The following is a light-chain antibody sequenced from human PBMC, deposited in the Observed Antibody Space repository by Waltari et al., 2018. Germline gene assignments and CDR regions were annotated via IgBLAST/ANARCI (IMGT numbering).Light chain of an antibody. V-gene: IGKV4-1*01. CDR1: QSVLYSSNNKNC. CDR3: HQYYSSPWT. J-gene: IGKJ1*01. Sequence: DIVMTQSPDSLAVSLGERATINCKSSQSVLYSSNNKNCLAWYQQKPGQPPKLLIYWASTRESGVPDRVSGSGSGTDFTLTISGLQAEDVAVYYCHQYYSSPWTFGQGTKVEI. CDR2: WAS.